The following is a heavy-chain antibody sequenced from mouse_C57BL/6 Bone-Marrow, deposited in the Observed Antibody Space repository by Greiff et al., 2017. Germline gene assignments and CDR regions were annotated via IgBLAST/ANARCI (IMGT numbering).Heavy chain of an antibody. CDR3: ARSWGWLLRNY. CDR1: GYTFTSYD. Sequence: VKVVESGPELVKPGASVKLSCKASGYTFTSYDINWVKQRPGQGLEWIGWIYPRDGSTKYNEKFKGKATLTVDTSSSTAYMELHSLTSEDSAVYFCARSWGWLLRNYWGQGTTLTVSS. J-gene: IGHJ2*01. CDR2: IYPRDGST. D-gene: IGHD2-3*01. V-gene: IGHV1-85*01.